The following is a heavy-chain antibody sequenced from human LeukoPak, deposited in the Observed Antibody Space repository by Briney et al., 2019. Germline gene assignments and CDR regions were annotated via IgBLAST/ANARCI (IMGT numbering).Heavy chain of an antibody. J-gene: IGHJ5*02. CDR3: ALVDGYNYDWFDP. V-gene: IGHV1-69*06. Sequence: GASVKVSCKASGGTFSSYAISWVRQAPGQGLEWMGGIIPIFGTANYAQKFQGRVTITADKSTSTAYMELSSLRPEDTAVYYCALVDGYNYDWFDPWGQGTLVTVSS. CDR1: GGTFSSYA. D-gene: IGHD5-24*01. CDR2: IIPIFGTA.